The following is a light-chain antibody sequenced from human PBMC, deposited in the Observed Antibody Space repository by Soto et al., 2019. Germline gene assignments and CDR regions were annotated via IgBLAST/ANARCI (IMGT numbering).Light chain of an antibody. J-gene: IGKJ1*01. CDR3: MQGTHWPWT. V-gene: IGKV2-30*02. Sequence: DVVMTQSPLSLPVTLGQPASISCRSSQRLIHSDGNTYLNWFQQGPGQSPRRLIYEVSDRDSGGPDRFSGSVSGTDFTLKISRVEAEDVGVYYCMQGTHWPWTFGQGTEVEIK. CDR2: EVS. CDR1: QRLIHSDGNTY.